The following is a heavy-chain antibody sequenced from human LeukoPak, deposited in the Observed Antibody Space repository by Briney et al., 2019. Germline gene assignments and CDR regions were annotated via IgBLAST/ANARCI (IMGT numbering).Heavy chain of an antibody. J-gene: IGHJ4*02. CDR1: GFTFSNYA. CDR3: PRRGYYDSSGYDH. Sequence: PGGSLRLSCAASGFTFSNYAMNWVRQAPGKGLEWVSSISASSTDIYYADSVKGRFTISRDNAKNSLYLQINSLRAEDTAIYYCPRRGYYDSSGYDHWGQGTLVTVSS. V-gene: IGHV3-21*01. D-gene: IGHD3-22*01. CDR2: ISASSTDI.